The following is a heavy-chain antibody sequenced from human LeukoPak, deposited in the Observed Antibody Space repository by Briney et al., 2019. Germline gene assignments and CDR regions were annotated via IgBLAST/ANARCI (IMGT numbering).Heavy chain of an antibody. Sequence: PGGSLRLSCSGSGFRFGGYALSWVRQAQGKGREGVGFIRSKALYGTSEYAASVEGRFAISRDDSNNIVYLQMNSLKTEDTAVYFCVRESVRDYYFDFWGQGTLVTVSS. V-gene: IGHV3-49*04. D-gene: IGHD3-10*02. CDR2: IRSKALYGTS. J-gene: IGHJ4*02. CDR1: GFRFGGYA. CDR3: VRESVRDYYFDF.